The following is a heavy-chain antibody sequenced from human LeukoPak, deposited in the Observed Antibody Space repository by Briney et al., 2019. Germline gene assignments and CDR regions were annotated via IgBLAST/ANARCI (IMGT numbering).Heavy chain of an antibody. Sequence: PGGSLRLSCAASGFTFSSYEMNWVRQAPGKGLEWVSYISSSGSTIYYADSVKGRFTISRDNAKNSLYLQMNSLRAEDTALYYCAKSYGSGSYGNYLFDPWGQGTLVTVSS. CDR2: ISSSGSTI. CDR3: AKSYGSGSYGNYLFDP. D-gene: IGHD3-10*01. CDR1: GFTFSSYE. V-gene: IGHV3-48*03. J-gene: IGHJ5*02.